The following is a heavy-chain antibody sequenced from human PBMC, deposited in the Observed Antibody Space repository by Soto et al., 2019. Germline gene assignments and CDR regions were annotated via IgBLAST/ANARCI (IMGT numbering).Heavy chain of an antibody. Sequence: QVQLVQSGAEVKKPGASVKVSCKTSGYTFRTYSISWVRQAPGQGLEWMGWISSYNDKTKYSQKIEGRATMTTDTFTSTAYLELRSLRADDTAVYYCARDSHDYDSSYWYFDFWGRGTLVTVSS. D-gene: IGHD3-22*01. CDR2: ISSYNDKT. CDR1: GYTFRTYS. J-gene: IGHJ2*01. V-gene: IGHV1-18*01. CDR3: ARDSHDYDSSYWYFDF.